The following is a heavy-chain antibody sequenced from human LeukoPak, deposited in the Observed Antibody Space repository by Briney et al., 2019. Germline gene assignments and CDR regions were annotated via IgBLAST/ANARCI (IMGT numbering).Heavy chain of an antibody. CDR2: IYSSGYT. J-gene: IGHJ5*02. CDR1: ADSITNYY. D-gene: IGHD6-19*01. Sequence: PSETLSLTCTVSADSITNYYWSWIRQPAGKGLEWIGRIYSSGYTNYNDSLKSRITMSIDTSKNHFSLKLTSVTAADTAVYYCAGISVTGGDWFDPWGQRIVVTVSS. CDR3: AGISVTGGDWFDP. V-gene: IGHV4-4*07.